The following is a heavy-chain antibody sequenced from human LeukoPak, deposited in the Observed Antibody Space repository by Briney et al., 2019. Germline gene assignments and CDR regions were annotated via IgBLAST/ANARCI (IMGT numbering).Heavy chain of an antibody. D-gene: IGHD2-15*01. Sequence: GGSLRLSCAASGFTFSSYVMHWVRQAPGKGLEGVAVIWYGGSNKYYADSVKGRFTISRDNSKNTLYLQMNSLRAEDTAVYYCARVGSCSGGSCYYADYWGQGTLVTVSS. V-gene: IGHV3-33*01. CDR1: GFTFSSYV. CDR3: ARVGSCSGGSCYYADY. J-gene: IGHJ4*02. CDR2: IWYGGSNK.